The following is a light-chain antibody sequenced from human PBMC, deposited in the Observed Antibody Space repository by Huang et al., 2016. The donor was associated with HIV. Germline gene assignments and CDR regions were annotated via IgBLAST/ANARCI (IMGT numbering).Light chain of an antibody. J-gene: IGKJ5*01. CDR2: DAS. V-gene: IGKV3-11*01. CDR1: PSVGRN. Sequence: EIVLTQSPGTLSLSPGERATLSCRASPSVGRNVGWYQQKVGQTPRLVIYDASTRATGIPARFSGSGSVTDFTLTISSLEPEDVAVYYCQQRDSFGQGTRLDIK. CDR3: QQRDS.